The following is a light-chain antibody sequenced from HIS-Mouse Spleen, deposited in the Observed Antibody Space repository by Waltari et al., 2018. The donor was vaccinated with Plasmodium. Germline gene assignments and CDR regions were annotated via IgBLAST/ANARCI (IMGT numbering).Light chain of an antibody. Sequence: SSELTQDPAVSVALGQTVRITCQGDSLRSYYASWYQQKPGQAPVLVIYGKNNRPSGIPDQVSGSSSGNTASLTITGAQAEDEADYYCNSRDSSGNHQVFGGGTKLTVL. CDR2: GKN. J-gene: IGLJ3*02. V-gene: IGLV3-19*01. CDR3: NSRDSSGNHQV. CDR1: SLRSYY.